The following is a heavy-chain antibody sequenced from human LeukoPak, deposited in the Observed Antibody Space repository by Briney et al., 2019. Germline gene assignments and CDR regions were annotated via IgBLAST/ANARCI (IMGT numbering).Heavy chain of an antibody. CDR1: GFTFSSYA. Sequence: GGSLRLSCAASGFTFSSYAMSWVRQAPGKGLEWVSAISGSGGSTYYADSVKGRFTISRDNSKNTLYLQMNSLRAEDTAVYYCAREALGYCSSTSCYESLFDYWGQGTLVTVSS. CDR3: AREALGYCSSTSCYESLFDY. J-gene: IGHJ4*02. D-gene: IGHD2-2*01. CDR2: ISGSGGST. V-gene: IGHV3-23*01.